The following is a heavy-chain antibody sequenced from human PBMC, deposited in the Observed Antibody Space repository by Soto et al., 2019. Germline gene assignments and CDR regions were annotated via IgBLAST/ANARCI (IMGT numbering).Heavy chain of an antibody. CDR1: GYSFTSYW. CDR3: AGLKGSYYTDYCYGMDV. Sequence: PGESLKISCKGSGYSFTSYWIGWVRQMPGKGLEWMGIIYPGDSDTRYSPSFQGQVTISADKSISTAYLQWSSLKASDTAMYYCAGLKGSYYTDYCYGMDVWGQGTTVTVSS. D-gene: IGHD1-26*01. V-gene: IGHV5-51*01. J-gene: IGHJ6*02. CDR2: IYPGDSDT.